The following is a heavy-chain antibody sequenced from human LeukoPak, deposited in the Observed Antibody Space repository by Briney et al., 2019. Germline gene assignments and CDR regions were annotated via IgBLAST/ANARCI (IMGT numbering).Heavy chain of an antibody. Sequence: GGSLRLSCAASGFTFSSYAMSWVRQAPGKGLEWVSAISGSGGSTYYADSVKGRFTISRDNSKNTLYLQMNSLRAEDTAVYYCAKDLGYGSGSYYYYYYGMDVWGQGTTVTVS. D-gene: IGHD3-10*01. V-gene: IGHV3-23*01. CDR3: AKDLGYGSGSYYYYYYGMDV. CDR1: GFTFSSYA. CDR2: ISGSGGST. J-gene: IGHJ6*02.